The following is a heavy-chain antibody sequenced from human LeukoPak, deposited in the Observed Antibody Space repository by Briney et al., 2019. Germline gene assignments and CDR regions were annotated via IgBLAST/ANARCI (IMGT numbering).Heavy chain of an antibody. Sequence: GGSLRLSCAASGFTVSSNYMSWVRQAPGKGLEWVSVIYSGGSTYYADCVKGRFTISRDNSKNTLYLQMNSLRAEDTAVYYCARVKVAGTYYYYYYMDVWGKGTTVTVSS. CDR3: ARVKVAGTYYYYYYMDV. V-gene: IGHV3-53*01. J-gene: IGHJ6*03. CDR2: IYSGGST. CDR1: GFTVSSNY. D-gene: IGHD6-19*01.